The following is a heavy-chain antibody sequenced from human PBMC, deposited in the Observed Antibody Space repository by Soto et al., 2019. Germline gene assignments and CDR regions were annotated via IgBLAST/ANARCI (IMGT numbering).Heavy chain of an antibody. CDR1: GGSISSYY. CDR3: ARHVAPYYGEFPFDL. D-gene: IGHD4-17*01. J-gene: IGHJ4*02. CDR2: IYYSGST. V-gene: IGHV4-59*08. Sequence: SETLSLTCTVSGGSISSYYWSWIRQPPGKGLEWIGYIYYSGSTNYNPSLKSRVTISVDTSKNQFSLKLSSVTAADTAVYYCARHVAPYYGEFPFDLRGQGTLVTVPS.